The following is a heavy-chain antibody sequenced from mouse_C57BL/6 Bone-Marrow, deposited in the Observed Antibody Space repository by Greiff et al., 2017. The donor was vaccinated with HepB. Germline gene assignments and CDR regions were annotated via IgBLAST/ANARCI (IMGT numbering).Heavy chain of an antibody. J-gene: IGHJ3*01. CDR2: IDPSDSET. V-gene: IGHV1-52*01. CDR3: ARSGSGYGFAY. Sequence: VQLQQPGAELVRPGSSVKLSCKASGYTFTSYWMHWVKQRPIQGLEWIGNIDPSDSETHYNQKFKDKATLTVDKSSSTAYMQLSSLTSEDSAVYYCARSGSGYGFAYWGQGTLVTVSA. D-gene: IGHD3-2*02. CDR1: GYTFTSYW.